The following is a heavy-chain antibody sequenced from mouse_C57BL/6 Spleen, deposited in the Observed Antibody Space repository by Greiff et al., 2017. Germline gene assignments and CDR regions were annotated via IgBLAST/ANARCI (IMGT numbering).Heavy chain of an antibody. J-gene: IGHJ3*01. CDR2: ISYNGST. V-gene: IGHV3-1*01. D-gene: IGHD3-3*01. CDR1: GYSITSGYD. Sequence: DVKLQESGPGMVKPSQSLSLTCTVTGYSITSGYDWHWIRHFPGNKLEWMGYISYNGSTNYNPSLKSRISITHDTSKNHFFLKLNSVTTEDTATYYCAREEGRGFAYWGQGTLVTVSA. CDR3: AREEGRGFAY.